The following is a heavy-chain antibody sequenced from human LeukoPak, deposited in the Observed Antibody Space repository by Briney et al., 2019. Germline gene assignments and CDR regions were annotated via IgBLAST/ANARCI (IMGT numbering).Heavy chain of an antibody. CDR1: GFTFSSYA. Sequence: RGSLRLSCAASGFTFSSYAMHWVRQAPGKGLEWVAVISYDGSNKYYADSVKGRFTISRDNSKNTLYLQMNSLRAEDTAVYYCARAPVGYDILPSSFDYWGQGTLVTVSS. CDR2: ISYDGSNK. J-gene: IGHJ4*02. D-gene: IGHD3-9*01. CDR3: ARAPVGYDILPSSFDY. V-gene: IGHV3-30*04.